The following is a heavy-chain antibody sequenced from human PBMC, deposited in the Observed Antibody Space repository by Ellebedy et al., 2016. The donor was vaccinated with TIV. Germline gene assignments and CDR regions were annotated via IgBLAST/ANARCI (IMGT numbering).Heavy chain of an antibody. V-gene: IGHV3-23*01. CDR3: AKDRIAGDGYWVFDF. Sequence: GESLKISCAASGFTFSRYAMSWVRQAPGKGLEWVSGIVGSGATKYADSVKGRFTISRDNSKNTVDLQMNSLRAEDTAVYYCAKDRIAGDGYWVFDFWGQGTLVTVST. CDR1: GFTFSRYA. D-gene: IGHD5-18*01. J-gene: IGHJ4*02. CDR2: IVGSGATK.